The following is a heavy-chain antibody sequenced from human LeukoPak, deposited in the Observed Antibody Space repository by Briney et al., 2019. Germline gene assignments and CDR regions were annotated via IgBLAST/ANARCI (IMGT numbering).Heavy chain of an antibody. Sequence: GRSLRHSCAASGFTSSSYGMHWVRQALGKGLEWVAVISYDGSNKYYADSVKGRFTISRDNSKNTLYLQMDSLRAEDTAVYYCAKGHVGALWGYFDYWGQGTLVTVSS. V-gene: IGHV3-30*18. D-gene: IGHD1-26*01. CDR1: GFTSSSYG. J-gene: IGHJ4*02. CDR3: AKGHVGALWGYFDY. CDR2: ISYDGSNK.